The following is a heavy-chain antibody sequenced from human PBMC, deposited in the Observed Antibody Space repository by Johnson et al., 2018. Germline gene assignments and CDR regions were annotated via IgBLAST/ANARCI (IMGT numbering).Heavy chain of an antibody. CDR2: ISSNSAYI. J-gene: IGHJ1*01. Sequence: VQLVQSGGGLVKPGGSLRLSCAASGFTFSRYTMNWVRQAPGKGLEWVSSISSNSAYIYYAASVKGRFTISRDNAKNSLYLQMNSLRAEDTAVYYCARNWEEMATITRYFHHWGQGTLVTVSS. V-gene: IGHV3-21*01. CDR1: GFTFSRYT. D-gene: IGHD5-24*01. CDR3: ARNWEEMATITRYFHH.